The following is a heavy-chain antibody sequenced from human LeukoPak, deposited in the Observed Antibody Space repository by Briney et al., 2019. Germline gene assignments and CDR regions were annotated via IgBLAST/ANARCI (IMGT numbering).Heavy chain of an antibody. Sequence: GGSLRLSCAASGFTFSSYWMSWVRQAPGKGLEWVANIKQDGSEKYYVDSVKGRFTISRDNAKNSLYLQMNSLRAEDTAVYYCARDRVYAMANYYYYYGMDVWGQGTTVTVSS. CDR2: IKQDGSEK. J-gene: IGHJ6*02. CDR1: GFTFSSYW. CDR3: ARDRVYAMANYYYYYGMDV. V-gene: IGHV3-7*01. D-gene: IGHD5-18*01.